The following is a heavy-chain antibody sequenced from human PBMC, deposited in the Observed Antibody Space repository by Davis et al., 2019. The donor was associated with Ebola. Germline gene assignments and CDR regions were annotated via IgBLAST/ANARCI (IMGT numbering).Heavy chain of an antibody. CDR2: ISAYNGNT. J-gene: IGHJ5*02. D-gene: IGHD3-10*01. CDR1: GYTFTSYG. Sequence: AASVKVSCKASGYTFTSYGISWVRQAPGQGLEWMGWISAYNGNTNYAQKLQGRVTITTDTSTSTAYMELRSLRSDDTAVYYCARSITMVQPKGWFDPWGQGTLVTVSS. CDR3: ARSITMVQPKGWFDP. V-gene: IGHV1-18*01.